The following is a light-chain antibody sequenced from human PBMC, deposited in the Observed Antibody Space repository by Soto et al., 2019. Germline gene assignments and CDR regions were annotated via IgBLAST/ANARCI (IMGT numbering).Light chain of an antibody. Sequence: DIQMTQSPSSLSAFVGDRVTITCRASQGISNYLAWYQQKPGRVPKLLIYAASTLQSGVPSRFSGSGSGTDFTVTLSRLLPEDVATCCCLRFNSYPWTFGQGTKVAIK. CDR3: LRFNSYPWT. J-gene: IGKJ1*01. V-gene: IGKV1-27*01. CDR1: QGISNY. CDR2: AAS.